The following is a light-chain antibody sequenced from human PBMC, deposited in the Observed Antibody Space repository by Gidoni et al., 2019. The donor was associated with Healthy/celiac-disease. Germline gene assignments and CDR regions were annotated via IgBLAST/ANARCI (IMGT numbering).Light chain of an antibody. V-gene: IGKV1-5*03. CDR1: QSISSW. CDR2: KAS. J-gene: IGKJ1*01. CDR3: QQYKSYPWT. Sequence: DIQMTQSPSTLSASVGDRVTITCRASQSISSWLAWYQQKPGKAPKLLIYKASSLERGVPSRVSGSGSGTEFTLTISSLQPDEFATYYCQQYKSYPWTFGQGTKVEIK.